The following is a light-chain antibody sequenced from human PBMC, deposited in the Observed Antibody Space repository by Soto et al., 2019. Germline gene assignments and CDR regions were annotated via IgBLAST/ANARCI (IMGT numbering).Light chain of an antibody. Sequence: EIVLTQSPGTLSLSPGERVTLSCRTSQSVSSSYLAWYQQKPGQAPRLLIYGASSRATGIPDRFSGSGSGTDFTXTXXXXEPXXFXXXXXXXYGRSWTFGQGTKVEIK. CDR3: XXYGRSWT. V-gene: IGKV3-20*01. J-gene: IGKJ1*01. CDR2: GAS. CDR1: QSVSSSY.